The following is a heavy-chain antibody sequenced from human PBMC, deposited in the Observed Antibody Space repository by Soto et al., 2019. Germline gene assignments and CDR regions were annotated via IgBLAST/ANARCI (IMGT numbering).Heavy chain of an antibody. D-gene: IGHD2-15*01. CDR2: IKQDGSEK. Sequence: GGSLRLSCAASGFTFSSYWMSWVRQAPGKGLEWVANIKQDGSEKYYVDSVKGRFTISRDNAKNSLYLQMNSLRAEDTAVYYCAKRYCSGGSCFPINFDYWGQGTLVTVST. J-gene: IGHJ4*02. CDR1: GFTFSSYW. CDR3: AKRYCSGGSCFPINFDY. V-gene: IGHV3-7*05.